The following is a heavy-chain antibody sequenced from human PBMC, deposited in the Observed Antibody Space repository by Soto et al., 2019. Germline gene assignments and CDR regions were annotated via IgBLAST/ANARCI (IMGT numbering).Heavy chain of an antibody. J-gene: IGHJ3*02. CDR2: IDYSGNT. Sequence: QLQLQESGPGLVKPSETLSLTCTVSGGSISSSSYYWGWIRQRPGKGLEWIGSIDYSGNTYYNPSRKSRVPISVDTSQNQFPLRLSSVTAADTALYNGARLEWELPAHIWGQGTMVTVSS. CDR1: GGSISSSSYY. D-gene: IGHD1-26*01. CDR3: ARLEWELPAHI. V-gene: IGHV4-39*01.